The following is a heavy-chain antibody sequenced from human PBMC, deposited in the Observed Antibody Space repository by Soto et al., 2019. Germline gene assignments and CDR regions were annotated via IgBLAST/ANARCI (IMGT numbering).Heavy chain of an antibody. CDR3: AHANNWDYRTPYYFDY. V-gene: IGHV2-5*01. CDR1: GFPLNTSGVG. Sequence: QITLKESGPTLVKPTQTLTLTCTFSGFPLNTSGVGVGWVRQPPGKALEWLALIYGNDDQRYNLFLKNSLTITKDTSRDQVVLTMTHMDPVDTATYYCAHANNWDYRTPYYFDYWGQGTLVTVS. CDR2: IYGNDDQ. D-gene: IGHD1-7*01. J-gene: IGHJ4*02.